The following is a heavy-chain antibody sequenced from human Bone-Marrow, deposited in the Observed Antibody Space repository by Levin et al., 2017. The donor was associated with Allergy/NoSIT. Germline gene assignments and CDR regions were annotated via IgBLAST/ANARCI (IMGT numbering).Heavy chain of an antibody. D-gene: IGHD4-17*01. J-gene: IGHJ4*02. CDR3: AESPPYTVTTGY. CDR2: ISYDGSNE. Sequence: GESLKISCAASGFTFSSYGMLWVRQAPGKGLEWVALISYDGSNEYYADSVKGRFTISRDNSKNTLYLQMSSLRPEDTAVYYCAESPPYTVTTGYWGQGTLVTVSS. V-gene: IGHV3-30-3*01. CDR1: GFTFSSYG.